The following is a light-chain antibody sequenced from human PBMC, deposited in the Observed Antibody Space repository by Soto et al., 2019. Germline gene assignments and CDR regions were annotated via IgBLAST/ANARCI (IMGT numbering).Light chain of an antibody. CDR3: QKYNNWPLT. J-gene: IGKJ4*01. Sequence: EIVMTQSPATLSGSPGERATLSCRASQSVSSNLAWYQQKPGQAPRLLIYGASTRATVIPARFSGSGSGTEFTLTISSLQSEDFAVYYCQKYNNWPLTFGGGTKVEIK. CDR2: GAS. CDR1: QSVSSN. V-gene: IGKV3-15*01.